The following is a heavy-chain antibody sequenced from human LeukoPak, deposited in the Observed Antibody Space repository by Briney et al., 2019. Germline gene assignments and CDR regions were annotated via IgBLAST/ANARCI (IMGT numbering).Heavy chain of an antibody. CDR2: TYYRSKWYN. J-gene: IGHJ4*02. D-gene: IGHD3-3*01. Sequence: SQTLSLTCAISGDSVSTNSASWNWIRQSPSRGLEWLGRTYYRSKWYNDYAASVKRRITISPDTSKNQFSLQLNSVTPEDTSVYYCARGVPVFDYWGQGTLVTVSS. CDR3: ARGVPVFDY. CDR1: GDSVSTNSAS. V-gene: IGHV6-1*01.